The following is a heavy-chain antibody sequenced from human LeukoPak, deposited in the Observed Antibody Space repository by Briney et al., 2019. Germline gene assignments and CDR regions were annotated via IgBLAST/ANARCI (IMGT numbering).Heavy chain of an antibody. CDR1: GFTVSSNY. CDR2: VSDSGADT. Sequence: GGSLRLSCAASGFTVSSNYMSWVRQAPGKGLEWVSVVSDSGADTFYADSVRGRFAISRDNPNNTLYLQMNGLRAEDTAIYYCAKDLMSHSSGSLFDYWGPGTLVTVSS. CDR3: AKDLMSHSSGSLFDY. J-gene: IGHJ4*02. D-gene: IGHD3-22*01. V-gene: IGHV3-53*01.